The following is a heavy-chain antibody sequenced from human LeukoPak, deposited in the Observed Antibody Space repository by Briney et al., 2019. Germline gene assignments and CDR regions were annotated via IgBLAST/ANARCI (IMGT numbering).Heavy chain of an antibody. CDR2: SNHSGST. Sequence: SETLSLTCAVYGGSFSGYYWSWIRQPPGKGLEWIGESNHSGSTYYNPSLRSRVTISVDRSKNQFSLKLSSVTAADTAVYYCARDSSGPRGVDAFDIWGQGTMVTVSS. J-gene: IGHJ3*02. CDR1: GGSFSGYY. V-gene: IGHV4-34*01. D-gene: IGHD3-22*01. CDR3: ARDSSGPRGVDAFDI.